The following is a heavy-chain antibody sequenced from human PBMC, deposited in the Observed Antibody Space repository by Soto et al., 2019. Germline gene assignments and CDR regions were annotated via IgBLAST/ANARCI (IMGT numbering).Heavy chain of an antibody. CDR1: GDSISSSSYY. Sequence: SETLSLTCAVSGDSISSSSYYWAWIRQPPGKGLEWIGSIHYRANSYYSPPLKSRITISVDTSKNQISLRLSSVTAADTAVYYCARPLQLAVSGFDPWGKGTLVTDSS. CDR3: ARPLQLAVSGFDP. D-gene: IGHD3-3*02. V-gene: IGHV4-39*01. J-gene: IGHJ5*02. CDR2: IHYRANS.